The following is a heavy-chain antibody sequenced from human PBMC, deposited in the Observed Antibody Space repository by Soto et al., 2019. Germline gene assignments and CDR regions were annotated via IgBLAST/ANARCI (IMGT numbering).Heavy chain of an antibody. D-gene: IGHD2-15*01. CDR3: ARDDMYYYYGMDV. V-gene: IGHV3-11*01. Sequence: GGSLRLSCAASGFTFSDYYMSWIRQAPGKGLEWVSYISSSGSTIFYADSVKGRFTISRDNAKNSLYLQMNSLRAEDTAVYYCARDDMYYYYGMDVWGQGTTVTVSS. J-gene: IGHJ6*02. CDR1: GFTFSDYY. CDR2: ISSSGSTI.